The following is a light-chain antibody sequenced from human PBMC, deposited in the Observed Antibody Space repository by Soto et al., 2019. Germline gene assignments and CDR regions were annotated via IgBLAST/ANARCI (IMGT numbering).Light chain of an antibody. V-gene: IGKV3-15*01. CDR1: QSVSSN. CDR3: QQYNNWPGT. Sequence: EIVMTQSPATLSVSPGERATLSCRASQSVSSNLAWYQQKPGQAPRLLIYGASTRATGIPARFSGNGSGTEFTLTISSLQSEDFAVYYCQQYNNWPGTFGQGTKV. J-gene: IGKJ1*01. CDR2: GAS.